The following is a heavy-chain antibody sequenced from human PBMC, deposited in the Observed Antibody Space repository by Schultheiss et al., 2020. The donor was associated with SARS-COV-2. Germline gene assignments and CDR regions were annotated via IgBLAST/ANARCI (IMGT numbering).Heavy chain of an antibody. D-gene: IGHD6-19*01. CDR2: ISYDGSNK. V-gene: IGHV3-30-3*01. CDR3: ARVSSEWGSGS. CDR1: GFTFSSYA. Sequence: GGSLRLSCAASGFTFSSYAMHWVRQAPGKGLEWVAVISYDGSNKYYADSVKGRFTISRDNSKNTLYLQMNSLRAEDTAVYYCARVSSEWGSGSWGQGTMVTVSS. J-gene: IGHJ3*01.